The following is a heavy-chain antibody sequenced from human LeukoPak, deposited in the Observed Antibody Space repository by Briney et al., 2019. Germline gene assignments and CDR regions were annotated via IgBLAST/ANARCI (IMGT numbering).Heavy chain of an antibody. CDR2: IKQDGSEK. J-gene: IGHJ3*02. Sequence: GASLRLSCAASGFTFSSYWMSWVRQAPGKGLEWVANIKQDGSEKYYVDSVKGRFTISRDNAKNSLYLQMNSLRAEDTAVYYCARDPTDSSSWYRAFDIWGQGTMVTVSS. CDR1: GFTFSSYW. D-gene: IGHD6-13*01. V-gene: IGHV3-7*01. CDR3: ARDPTDSSSWYRAFDI.